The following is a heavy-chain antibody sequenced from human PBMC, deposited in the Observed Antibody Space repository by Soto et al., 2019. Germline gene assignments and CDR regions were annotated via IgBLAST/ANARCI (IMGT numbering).Heavy chain of an antibody. CDR2: VYYTGST. V-gene: IGHV4-39*01. D-gene: IGHD1-20*01. CDR3: ARGADNHGPNDY. Sequence: SETLSLTCTVSGDSVATSSYYWCWIRQTPGRGLEWIGTVYYTGSTYYNPSLNNRVTISVDTSRNQFSLKLNSVTAADTAVYYCARGADNHGPNDYWGQGTLVTVSS. CDR1: GDSVATSSYY. J-gene: IGHJ4*02.